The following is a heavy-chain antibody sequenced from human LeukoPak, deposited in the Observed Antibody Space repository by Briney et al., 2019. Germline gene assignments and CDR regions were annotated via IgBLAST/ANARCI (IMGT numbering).Heavy chain of an antibody. CDR2: IYYSGST. CDR1: GGSISSSSYY. Sequence: SETLSLTCTVSGGSISSSSYYWGWIRQPPGKGLEWIGSIYYSGSTYYNPSLKSRVTISVDTSKNQFSLKLSSVTAADTAVYYCARDRGWELRPFDYWGQGTLVTVSS. V-gene: IGHV4-39*07. J-gene: IGHJ4*02. D-gene: IGHD1-26*01. CDR3: ARDRGWELRPFDY.